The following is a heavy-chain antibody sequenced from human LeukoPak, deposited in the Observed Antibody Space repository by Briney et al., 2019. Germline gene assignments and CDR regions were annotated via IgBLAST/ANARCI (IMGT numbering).Heavy chain of an antibody. CDR2: IIPILGIA. CDR3: ARIGIVAAAGTKPWYFDL. V-gene: IGHV1-69*02. D-gene: IGHD6-13*01. Sequence: SVKVSCKASGGTFSSYTISWVRQAPGQGLEWMGRIIPILGIANYAQKFQGRVTITADKSTSTAYMELSSLRSEDTAVYYCARIGIVAAAGTKPWYFDLWGRGTLVTVSS. J-gene: IGHJ2*01. CDR1: GGTFSSYT.